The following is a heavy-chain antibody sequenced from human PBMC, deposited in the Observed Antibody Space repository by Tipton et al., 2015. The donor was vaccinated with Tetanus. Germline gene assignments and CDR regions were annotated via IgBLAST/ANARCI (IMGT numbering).Heavy chain of an antibody. Sequence: TLSLTCAVYGGSLSRYYWTWIRQPPGKGLEWIGEVDDSGSTNYYLKSRITISRDTSKNQFSLKLASVTAADTAVYFCARANYDFSKKGPFDSWGQGSLVIVSA. CDR1: GGSLSRYY. D-gene: IGHD3-3*01. V-gene: IGHV4-34*01. J-gene: IGHJ4*02. CDR2: VDDSGST. CDR3: ARANYDFSKKGPFDS.